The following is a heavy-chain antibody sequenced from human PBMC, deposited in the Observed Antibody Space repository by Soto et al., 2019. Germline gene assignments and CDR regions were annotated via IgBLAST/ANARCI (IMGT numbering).Heavy chain of an antibody. Sequence: GGSLRLSCAASGFTVSGTYMAWARQAPGKGLQWVSVIYSGGARYYADSVKGRFTMSIDKSKNVLSLQMNSLRVEDTAFYYCARSSAWMYLFDDGGQGTLVTVSS. J-gene: IGHJ4*02. CDR1: GFTVSGTY. V-gene: IGHV3-53*01. CDR2: IYSGGAR. CDR3: ARSSAWMYLFDD. D-gene: IGHD6-19*01.